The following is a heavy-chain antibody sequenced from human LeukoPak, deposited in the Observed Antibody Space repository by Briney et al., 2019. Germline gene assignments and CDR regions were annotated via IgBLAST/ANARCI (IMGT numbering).Heavy chain of an antibody. V-gene: IGHV1-58*01. CDR2: IVVGSGNT. J-gene: IGHJ4*02. Sequence: SVKVSCKASGFTFTSSAVQWVRRARGQRLEWIGWIVVGSGNTNYAQKFQERVTITRDMSTSTAYMELSSLRSEDTAVYYCAAATMVRGVADYWGQGTLVTVSS. CDR1: GFTFTSSA. CDR3: AAATMVRGVADY. D-gene: IGHD3-10*01.